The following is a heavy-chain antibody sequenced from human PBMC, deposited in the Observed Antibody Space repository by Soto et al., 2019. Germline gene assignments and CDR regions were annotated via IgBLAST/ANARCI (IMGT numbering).Heavy chain of an antibody. J-gene: IGHJ4*02. V-gene: IGHV3-33*01. D-gene: IGHD3-22*01. CDR2: IWYDGSNK. CDR1: GFTFSSYG. CDR3: ARDYDSSGYYYGSGDY. Sequence: PGGSLRLSCAASGFTFSSYGMHWVRQAPGKGLEWVAVIWYDGSNKYYADSVKGRFTISRDNSKNTLYLQMNSLRAEDTAVYYCARDYDSSGYYYGSGDYWGQGTLVTVSS.